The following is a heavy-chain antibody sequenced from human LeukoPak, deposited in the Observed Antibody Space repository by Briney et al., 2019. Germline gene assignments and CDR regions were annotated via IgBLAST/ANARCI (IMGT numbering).Heavy chain of an antibody. D-gene: IGHD3-22*01. V-gene: IGHV3-21*01. J-gene: IGHJ5*02. Sequence: GGSLRLSCAASGFTFSSYAMSWVRQAPGKGLEWVSSISSSSSYIYYADSVKGRFTISRDNAKNSLYLQMNSLRAEDTAVYYCASCSDYYDGSGTGGFDPWGQGTLVTVSS. CDR3: ASCSDYYDGSGTGGFDP. CDR2: ISSSSSYI. CDR1: GFTFSSYA.